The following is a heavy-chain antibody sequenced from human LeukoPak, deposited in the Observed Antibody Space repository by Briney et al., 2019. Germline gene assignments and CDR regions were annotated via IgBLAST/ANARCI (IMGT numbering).Heavy chain of an antibody. CDR1: GFRFSSYW. D-gene: IGHD1-26*01. CDR2: IKEDGSEK. Sequence: GGSLRLSCVVSGFRFSSYWMSWVRQAPGKEPEWVANIKEDGSEKYYEDSVRGRFTISRDNAKNTLFLDMNSLRAEDTAVYYCARDVLGWELHYFDYWGQGTLVTVSS. V-gene: IGHV3-7*01. J-gene: IGHJ4*02. CDR3: ARDVLGWELHYFDY.